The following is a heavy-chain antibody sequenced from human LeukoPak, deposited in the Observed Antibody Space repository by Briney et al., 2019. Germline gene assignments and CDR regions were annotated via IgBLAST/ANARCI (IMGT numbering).Heavy chain of an antibody. V-gene: IGHV3-21*01. CDR1: GFSFGSYT. D-gene: IGHD2-21*02. J-gene: IGHJ4*02. CDR2: ISSSSSYI. Sequence: GGSLRLSCAASGFSFGSYTMDWVRQAPGKGLEWVSIISSSSSYIYYADSVKGRFTISRDNAKNALYLQMNSLRVEDTAVYYCARDGRCGGDCCASWGQGTLVTVSS. CDR3: ARDGRCGGDCCAS.